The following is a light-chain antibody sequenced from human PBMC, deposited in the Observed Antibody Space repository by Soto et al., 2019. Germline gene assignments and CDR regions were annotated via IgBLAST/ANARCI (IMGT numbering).Light chain of an antibody. CDR1: SSDVGSYNL. Sequence: QSVLTQPASVSGSPGQSITISCTGTSSDVGSYNLVSWYQHHPGKAPKLMIYEVSKRPSGVSNRFSGSKSGNTASLTISGLQAEYESVYYCWSYAGSSPSTHVSGTWSNLTVL. V-gene: IGLV2-23*02. CDR3: WSYAGSSPSTHV. CDR2: EVS. J-gene: IGLJ1*01.